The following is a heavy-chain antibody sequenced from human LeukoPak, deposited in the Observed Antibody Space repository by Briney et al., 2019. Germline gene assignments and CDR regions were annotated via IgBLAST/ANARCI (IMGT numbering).Heavy chain of an antibody. CDR1: GGSISSGSYY. D-gene: IGHD3-3*01. CDR2: IYTSGST. CDR3: ARVGYDFWSGLEYGMDV. Sequence: SETLSLTCTVSGGSISSGSYYWSWIRQPAGKGLEWIGRIYTSGSTNYNPSLKSRVTISVDTPKNQFSLKLSSVTAADTAVYYCARVGYDFWSGLEYGMDVWGQGTTVTVSS. V-gene: IGHV4-61*02. J-gene: IGHJ6*02.